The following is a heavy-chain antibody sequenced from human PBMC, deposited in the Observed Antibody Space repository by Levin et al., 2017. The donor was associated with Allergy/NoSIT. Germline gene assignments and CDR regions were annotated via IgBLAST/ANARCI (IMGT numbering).Heavy chain of an antibody. CDR2: IYWDDDK. Sequence: SGPTLVKPTQTLTLTCTFSGFSLSTSGVGVGWIRQPPGKALEWLALIYWDDDKRYSPSLKSRLTITKDTSKNQVVLTMTNMDPVETATYYCGVERPNNWFDPWGQGTLVTVSS. CDR3: GVERPNNWFDP. D-gene: IGHD1-1*01. J-gene: IGHJ5*02. CDR1: GFSLSTSGVG. V-gene: IGHV2-5*02.